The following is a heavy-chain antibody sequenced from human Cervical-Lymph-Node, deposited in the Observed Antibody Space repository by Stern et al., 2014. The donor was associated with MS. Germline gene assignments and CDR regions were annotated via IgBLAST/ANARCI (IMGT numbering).Heavy chain of an antibody. CDR2: IHTEGGTT. Sequence: EVQLVESGGGLVQPGGSLRLSCAASGFTFSSYWLPSFRPAPGKGLVWVSRIHTEGGTTNYADSGKGRFTISRDNAENTLYLQMNSLRAEDTAVYYCARDSSGRDDFWGQGTLVTVSS. V-gene: IGHV3-74*01. J-gene: IGHJ4*02. D-gene: IGHD6-25*01. CDR3: ARDSSGRDDF. CDR1: GFTFSSYW.